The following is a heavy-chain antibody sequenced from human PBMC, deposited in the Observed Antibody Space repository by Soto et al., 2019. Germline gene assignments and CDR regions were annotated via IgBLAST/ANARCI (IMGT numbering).Heavy chain of an antibody. CDR3: AKDLSNNYYGSGSYYYYYGMDV. D-gene: IGHD3-10*01. V-gene: IGHV3-23*01. J-gene: IGHJ6*02. Sequence: EVQLLESGGGLVQPGGSLRLSCAASGFTFSSYAMSWVRQAPGKGLEWVSAISGSGGSTYYADSVKGRFTISRDNSKNTLYLKMNSLRAEDTAVYYCAKDLSNNYYGSGSYYYYYGMDVWGQGTTVTVSS. CDR2: ISGSGGST. CDR1: GFTFSSYA.